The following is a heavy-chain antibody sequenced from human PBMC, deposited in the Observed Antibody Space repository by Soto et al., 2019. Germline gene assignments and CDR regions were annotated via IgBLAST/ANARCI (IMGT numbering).Heavy chain of an antibody. V-gene: IGHV1-46*01. Sequence: QVQLVQSGAEVKKPGASVKVSCKASGYTFTSYYMHWVRQAPGQGLEWMGIINPSGGSTCYAQKFQGRVTMTRDTSTSTVYMELSSLRSEDTAVYYCARENIVGATLGYWGQGTLVTVSS. CDR2: INPSGGST. CDR1: GYTFTSYY. J-gene: IGHJ4*02. D-gene: IGHD1-26*01. CDR3: ARENIVGATLGY.